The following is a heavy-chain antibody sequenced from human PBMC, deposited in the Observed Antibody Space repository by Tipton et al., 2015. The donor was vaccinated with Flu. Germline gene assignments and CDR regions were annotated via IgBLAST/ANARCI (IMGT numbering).Heavy chain of an antibody. Sequence: TLSLTCTVSGGSISSGSYYWSWIRQSAGKGLEWIGRIYASGSTSYNPSLKSRVTMSVDTSKNQFSLKLSSVTAADTAVYYCARGSGSGTYMIFYFWGQGTLVTVSS. CDR3: ARGSGSGTYMIFYF. CDR1: GGSISSGSYY. V-gene: IGHV4-61*02. CDR2: IYASGST. J-gene: IGHJ4*02. D-gene: IGHD3-10*01.